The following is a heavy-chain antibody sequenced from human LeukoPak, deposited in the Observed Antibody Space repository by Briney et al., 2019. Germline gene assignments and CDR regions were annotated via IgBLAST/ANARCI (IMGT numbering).Heavy chain of an antibody. V-gene: IGHV4-59*12. D-gene: IGHD4-17*01. CDR3: ATTTVTNPEYFQH. Sequence: PSETLSLTCTVSGGSISSYYWSWIRQPPGKGLEWIGYIYYSGSTNYNPSLKSRVTISVDTSKNQFSLKLSSVTAADTAVYYCATTTVTNPEYFQHWGQGTLVTVSS. CDR2: IYYSGST. J-gene: IGHJ1*01. CDR1: GGSISSYY.